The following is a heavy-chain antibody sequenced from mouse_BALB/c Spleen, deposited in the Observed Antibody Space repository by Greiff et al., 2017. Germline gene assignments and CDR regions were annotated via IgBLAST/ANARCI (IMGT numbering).Heavy chain of an antibody. V-gene: IGHV1S29*02. CDR1: GYSFTDYY. CDR3: ARGGLDYKGMAY. J-gene: IGHJ3*01. D-gene: IGHD2-12*01. CDR2: IYPYNGGT. Sequence: EVQLQQSGPELVKPGASVKISCKASGYSFTDYYMHWVKQSHGKSLEWIGYIYPYNGGTGYNQKFKSKATLTVDTSSSTAYMELRSLTSEDSAVYYCARGGLDYKGMAYWGQGTLVTVSA.